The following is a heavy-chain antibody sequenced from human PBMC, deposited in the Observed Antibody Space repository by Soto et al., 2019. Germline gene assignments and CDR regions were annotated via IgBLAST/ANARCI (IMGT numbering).Heavy chain of an antibody. CDR3: VKALDSSGYYRY. CDR1: GVTFSSYA. D-gene: IGHD3-22*01. Sequence: GGSMKLSSSASGVTFSSYAMHWVRQAPGKGLEYVSAISSNGGSTYYADSVKGRFTISRDNSKNTLYLQMSSLRAEDTAVYYCVKALDSSGYYRYWGQGPLDTVSP. CDR2: ISSNGGST. V-gene: IGHV3-64D*08. J-gene: IGHJ4*02.